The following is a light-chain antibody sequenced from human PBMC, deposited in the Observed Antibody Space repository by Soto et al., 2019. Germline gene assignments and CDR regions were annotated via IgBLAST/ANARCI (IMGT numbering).Light chain of an antibody. CDR2: GSS. CDR3: QQHNNWPLHT. J-gene: IGKJ4*01. V-gene: IGKV3-15*01. CDR1: QSVGSN. Sequence: EIVLTQSPGTLSVSPGERATLSCRASQSVGSNLAWYQQKPGQAPRLLIYGSSTRATGIPARFSGSGSGTEFTLTISSLQSEDFAVYYCQQHNNWPLHTFGGGPKVEIK.